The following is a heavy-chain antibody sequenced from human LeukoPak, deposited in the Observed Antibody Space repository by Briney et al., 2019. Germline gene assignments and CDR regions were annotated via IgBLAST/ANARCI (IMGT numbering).Heavy chain of an antibody. Sequence: GGSLRLSCAASGFTFSRDSMNWVRRAPGKGLEWVSYINGGGSPIYYADSVKGRFTISRDNSKNTLYLQMNSLRAEDTAVYYCAKDLRGYYYYMDVWGKGTTVTVSS. D-gene: IGHD3-10*01. CDR3: AKDLRGYYYYMDV. CDR1: GFTFSRDS. CDR2: INGGGSPI. V-gene: IGHV3-48*01. J-gene: IGHJ6*03.